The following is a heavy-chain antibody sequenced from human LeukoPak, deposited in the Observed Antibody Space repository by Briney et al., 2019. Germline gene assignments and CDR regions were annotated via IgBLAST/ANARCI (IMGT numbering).Heavy chain of an antibody. CDR1: GFTFSSYW. J-gene: IGHJ6*02. Sequence: KPGGSLRLSCAASGFTFSSYWMSWVRQAPGKGLEWVANIKQDGSEKYYVDSVKGRFTISRDNAKNSLYLQMNSLRAEDTAAYYCAREGRKLPGYYYYGMDVWGQGTTVTVSS. V-gene: IGHV3-7*03. CDR3: AREGRKLPGYYYYGMDV. D-gene: IGHD2-15*01. CDR2: IKQDGSEK.